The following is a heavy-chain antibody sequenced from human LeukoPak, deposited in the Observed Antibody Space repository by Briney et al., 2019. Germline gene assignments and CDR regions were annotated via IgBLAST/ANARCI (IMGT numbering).Heavy chain of an antibody. Sequence: SQTLSLTCTVSGGSISSGGYYWSWIRQHPGTGLEWIGYIYYSGSTYYNPSLKSRVTISVDTSKNQFSLKLSSVTAADTAVYYCARSPTYYDSSGYYFDYWGQGTLVTVSS. V-gene: IGHV4-31*03. D-gene: IGHD3-22*01. CDR3: ARSPTYYDSSGYYFDY. CDR2: IYYSGST. CDR1: GGSISSGGYY. J-gene: IGHJ4*02.